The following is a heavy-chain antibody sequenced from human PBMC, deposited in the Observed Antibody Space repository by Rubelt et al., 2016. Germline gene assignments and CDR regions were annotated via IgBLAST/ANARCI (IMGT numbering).Heavy chain of an antibody. Sequence: QVQLQQWGAGLLKPSETLSLTCAVYGGSFSGYYWSWIRQPPGKGLEWIGYIYYSGSTNYNPSLKSRVTISVDTSKNQFSLKLSSVTAADTAVYYCARDHEYGLDYWGQGTLVTVSS. V-gene: IGHV4-34*11. CDR3: ARDHEYGLDY. D-gene: IGHD2-2*01. CDR1: GGSFSGYY. J-gene: IGHJ4*02. CDR2: IYYSGST.